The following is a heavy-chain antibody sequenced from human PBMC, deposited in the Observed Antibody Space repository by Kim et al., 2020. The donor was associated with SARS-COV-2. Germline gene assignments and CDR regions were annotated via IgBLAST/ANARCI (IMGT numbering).Heavy chain of an antibody. J-gene: IGHJ4*02. V-gene: IGHV1-69*13. CDR2: IIPIFGTA. CDR1: GGTFSSYA. Sequence: SVKVSCKASGGTFSSYAISWVRQAPGQGLEWMGGIIPIFGTANYAQKFQGRVTITADESTSTAYMELSSLRSEDTAVYYCARADFRLGYFDYWGQGTLVTVSS. CDR3: ARADFRLGYFDY. D-gene: IGHD3-16*01.